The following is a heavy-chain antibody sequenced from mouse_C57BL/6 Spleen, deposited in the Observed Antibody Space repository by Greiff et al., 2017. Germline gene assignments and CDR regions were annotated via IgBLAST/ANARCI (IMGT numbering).Heavy chain of an antibody. Sequence: QVQLQQSGPELVKPGASVKISCKASGYAFSSSWMNWVKQRPGKGLEWIGRIYPGDGDTNYNGKFKGKATLTADKSSSTAYMQLSSLTSEDSAVYFWARSGGLRYFDYWGQGTTRTVAS. J-gene: IGHJ2*01. D-gene: IGHD1-1*01. V-gene: IGHV1-82*01. CDR1: GYAFSSSW. CDR2: IYPGDGDT. CDR3: ARSGGLRYFDY.